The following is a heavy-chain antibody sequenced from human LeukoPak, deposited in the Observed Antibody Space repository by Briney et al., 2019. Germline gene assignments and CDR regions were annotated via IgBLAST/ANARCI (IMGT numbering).Heavy chain of an antibody. CDR2: IYYSGST. V-gene: IGHV4-39*07. CDR3: ARGIVVVPAAMSRGAYDY. CDR1: GGSISSSSYY. J-gene: IGHJ4*02. D-gene: IGHD2-2*01. Sequence: SETLSLTCTVSGGSISSSSYYWGWSRQPPGKGLEWIGSIYYSGSTYYNPSLKSRVTISVDTSKNQSSLKLSSVPAAHTAVYYCARGIVVVPAAMSRGAYDYWGQGTLVTVSS.